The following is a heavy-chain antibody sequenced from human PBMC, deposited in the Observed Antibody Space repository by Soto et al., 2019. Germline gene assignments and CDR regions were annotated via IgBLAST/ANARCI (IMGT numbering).Heavy chain of an antibody. CDR1: GGSISSYS. Sequence: KPSETLSLTCTVSGGSISSYSWSWMRQPPGKGLEWIGYIYYSGSTNYNPSLKSRVTISVDTSKNQFSLKLSSVTAADTAVYYCARHYYDSSGYYPLDYWGQGTLVTVSS. CDR3: ARHYYDSSGYYPLDY. J-gene: IGHJ4*02. V-gene: IGHV4-59*01. D-gene: IGHD3-22*01. CDR2: IYYSGST.